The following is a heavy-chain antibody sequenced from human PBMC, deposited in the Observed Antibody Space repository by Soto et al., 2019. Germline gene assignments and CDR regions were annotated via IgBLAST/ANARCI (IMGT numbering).Heavy chain of an antibody. Sequence: QVQLVESGGGVVQPGRSLRLSCAASGFTFSSYGMHWVRQAPGKGLEWVAVIWYDGSNKYYADSVKGRFTISRDNSKNTLYLQMNSLRAEDTAVYYCARDKGLLGRELSKSGELLPQESDGMDVWGQGTTVTVSS. CDR3: ARDKGLLGRELSKSGELLPQESDGMDV. CDR2: IWYDGSNK. J-gene: IGHJ6*02. D-gene: IGHD3-10*01. CDR1: GFTFSSYG. V-gene: IGHV3-33*01.